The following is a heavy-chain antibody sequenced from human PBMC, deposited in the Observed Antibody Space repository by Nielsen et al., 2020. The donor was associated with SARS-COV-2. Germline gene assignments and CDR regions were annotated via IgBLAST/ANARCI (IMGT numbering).Heavy chain of an antibody. V-gene: IGHV3-48*03. CDR2: ISGSGSAI. CDR3: ARRRYGSATYWDS. CDR1: GFIFSSYE. D-gene: IGHD3-10*01. Sequence: GESLKISCAASGFIFSSYEMSWVRQAPGKGLEWVSYISGSGSAIYYADSVEGRFTISRDNAKNSLYLLMNSLRDDDTAVYYCARRRYGSATYWDSWGQGTQVTVSS. J-gene: IGHJ4*02.